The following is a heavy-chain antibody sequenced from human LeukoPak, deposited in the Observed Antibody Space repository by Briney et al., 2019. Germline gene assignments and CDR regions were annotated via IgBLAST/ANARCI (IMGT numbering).Heavy chain of an antibody. V-gene: IGHV5-51*01. Sequence: GESLKISCKGSGYSFTSYWIGWVRQMPGKGLEWMGIIYPGDSDTRYSPSSQGQVTISADKSISTAYLQWSSLKASDTAMYYCARQGAYGGNPLNIDYWGQGTLVTVSS. CDR2: IYPGDSDT. J-gene: IGHJ4*02. CDR1: GYSFTSYW. D-gene: IGHD4-17*01. CDR3: ARQGAYGGNPLNIDY.